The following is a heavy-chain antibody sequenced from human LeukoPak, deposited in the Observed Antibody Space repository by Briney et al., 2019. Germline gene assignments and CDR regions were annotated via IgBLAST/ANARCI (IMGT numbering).Heavy chain of an antibody. V-gene: IGHV4-39*07. CDR1: GGSTSSGDYY. J-gene: IGHJ4*02. CDR2: INHSGST. CDR3: ARVQQLVLSRGVYYFDY. Sequence: SETLSLTCTVSGGSTSSGDYYWSWIRQPPGKGLEWIGEINHSGSTNYNPSLKSRVTISVDTSKNQFSLKLSSVTAADTAVYYCARVQQLVLSRGVYYFDYWGQGTLVTVSS. D-gene: IGHD6-13*01.